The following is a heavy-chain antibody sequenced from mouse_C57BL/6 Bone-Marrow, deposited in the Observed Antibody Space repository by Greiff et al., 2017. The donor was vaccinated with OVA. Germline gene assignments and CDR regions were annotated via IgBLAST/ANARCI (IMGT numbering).Heavy chain of an antibody. CDR3: AREGDYYGSSPYWYFDV. CDR1: GYTFTDYN. V-gene: IGHV1-22*01. Sequence: EVQLQQSGPELVKPGASVKMSCKASGYTFTDYNMHWVKQSHGKSLEWIGYINPNNGGTSYNQKFKGKATLTVNKSSSTAYMELRSLTSEDSAVYYCAREGDYYGSSPYWYFDVWGTGTTVTVSS. J-gene: IGHJ1*03. CDR2: INPNNGGT. D-gene: IGHD1-1*01.